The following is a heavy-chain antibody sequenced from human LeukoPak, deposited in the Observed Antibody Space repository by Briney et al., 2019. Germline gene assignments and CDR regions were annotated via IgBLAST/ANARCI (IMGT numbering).Heavy chain of an antibody. CDR1: GHTFTSYG. Sequence: GASVKVSCKASGHTFTSYGLTWVRQAPGQGLEWMGWISAYNGNTNYAQKLQGRVTMTTDTSTSTAYTELRSLRSDDTAVYYCAREGIPAARPLDYWGQGTLVTVSS. J-gene: IGHJ4*02. CDR3: AREGIPAARPLDY. D-gene: IGHD6-13*01. V-gene: IGHV1-18*01. CDR2: ISAYNGNT.